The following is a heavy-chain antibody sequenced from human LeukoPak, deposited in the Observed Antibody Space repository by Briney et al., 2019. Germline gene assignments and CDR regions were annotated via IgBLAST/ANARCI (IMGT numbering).Heavy chain of an antibody. Sequence: PSETLSLTCTVSGGSISSSSYYWGWIRQPPGKGLEWIGYIYYSGSTNYNPSLKSRVTISVDTSKNQFSLKLSSVTAADTAVYYCARHTPRWDGYNSSPDYWGQGTLVTVSS. CDR1: GGSISSSSYY. V-gene: IGHV4-61*05. D-gene: IGHD5-24*01. CDR3: ARHTPRWDGYNSSPDY. CDR2: IYYSGST. J-gene: IGHJ4*02.